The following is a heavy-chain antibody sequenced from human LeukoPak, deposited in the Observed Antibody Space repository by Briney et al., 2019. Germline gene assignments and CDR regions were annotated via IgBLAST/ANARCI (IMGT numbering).Heavy chain of an antibody. CDR2: IYYSGST. CDR1: GGSISSSSYY. V-gene: IGHV4-39*07. CDR3: ARENSSGWYGPGGYGYYYYYMDV. J-gene: IGHJ6*03. Sequence: PSETLSLTCTVSGGSISSSSYYWGWIRQPPGKGLEWIGSIYYSGSTYYNPSLKSRVTISVDTSKNQFSLKLSSVTAADTAVYYCARENSSGWYGPGGYGYYYYYMDVWGKGTTVTISS. D-gene: IGHD6-19*01.